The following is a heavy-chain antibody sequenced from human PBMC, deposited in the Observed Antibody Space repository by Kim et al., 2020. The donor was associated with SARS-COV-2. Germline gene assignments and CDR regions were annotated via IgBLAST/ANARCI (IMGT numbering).Heavy chain of an antibody. CDR3: ARAAAGTAYYYYYGMDV. D-gene: IGHD6-13*01. V-gene: IGHV4-59*01. J-gene: IGHJ6*02. Sequence: LTSRVTISVDTAKNQFSLKLSSVTAADAAVYYCARAAAGTAYYYYYGMDVWGQGTTVTVSS.